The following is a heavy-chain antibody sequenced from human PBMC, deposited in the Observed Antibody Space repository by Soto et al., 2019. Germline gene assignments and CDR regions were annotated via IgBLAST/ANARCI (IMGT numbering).Heavy chain of an antibody. Sequence: SGPTLVNPTQTLTLTCTFSGFSLSTSGVGVAWIRQPPGKALEWLALIYWDDGKRYSPSLKTRLNITKDTSKNQVVLTLTNVDPVDTATYYCAHSPAYDISTGYYPFDYWGQGSVVTVPQ. CDR3: AHSPAYDISTGYYPFDY. CDR2: IYWDDGK. J-gene: IGHJ4*02. V-gene: IGHV2-5*02. D-gene: IGHD3-9*01. CDR1: GFSLSTSGVG.